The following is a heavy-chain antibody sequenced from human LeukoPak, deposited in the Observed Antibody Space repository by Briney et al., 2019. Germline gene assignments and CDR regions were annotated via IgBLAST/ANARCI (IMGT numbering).Heavy chain of an antibody. Sequence: GESLKISCRASGYSFTKYWIGWVRQMPEKGLEWMGIIDPSDSDTRYTPSFQGQVTISADLSLTTAFLQWNSLKASDTAMYYCARQTAMGRSGDFWGQGTLVTVSS. D-gene: IGHD5-18*01. J-gene: IGHJ4*02. CDR1: GYSFTKYW. CDR2: IDPSDSDT. V-gene: IGHV5-51*01. CDR3: ARQTAMGRSGDF.